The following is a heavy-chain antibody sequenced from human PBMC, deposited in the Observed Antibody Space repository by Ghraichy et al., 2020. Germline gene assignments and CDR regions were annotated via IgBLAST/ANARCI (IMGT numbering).Heavy chain of an antibody. J-gene: IGHJ4*02. Sequence: EPLSLTCAVYGGSFSGYYWSWIRQPPGKGLEWIGEINHSGSTNYNPSLKSRVTISVDTSKNQFSLKLSSVTAADTAVYYCAIAAAGLQIDYWGQGTLVTVSS. CDR3: AIAAAGLQIDY. V-gene: IGHV4-34*01. CDR2: INHSGST. CDR1: GGSFSGYY. D-gene: IGHD6-13*01.